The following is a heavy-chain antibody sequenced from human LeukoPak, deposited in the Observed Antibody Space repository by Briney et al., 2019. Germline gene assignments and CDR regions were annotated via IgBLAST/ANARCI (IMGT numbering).Heavy chain of an antibody. CDR1: GYTFTNYA. V-gene: IGHV7-4-1*02. Sequence: ASVKVSCKASGYTFTNYAMNWVRQAPGQGLEWMGWIHPSTGNPTYAQDFTGRFVFSLDTSVSTTYLQISSLKAEDTAVYYCARALPDCDRTNCYGLDYWGQGTLVTVSS. J-gene: IGHJ4*02. CDR2: IHPSTGNP. D-gene: IGHD2-2*01. CDR3: ARALPDCDRTNCYGLDY.